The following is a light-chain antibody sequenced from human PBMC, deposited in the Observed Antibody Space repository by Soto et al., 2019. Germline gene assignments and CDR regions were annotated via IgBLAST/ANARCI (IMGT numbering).Light chain of an antibody. CDR2: DVS. J-gene: IGLJ3*02. CDR3: SSYTSGSVL. CDR1: SRDVGNYNF. V-gene: IGLV2-14*01. Sequence: QSALTQPASVSGSPGQSITVSCNGTSRDVGNYNFVSWYQQHPDKAPKVIIYDVSNRPSGVSDRFSAAKSGNTASLTISGLQTEDEADYFCSSYTSGSVLFGGGTKVTVL.